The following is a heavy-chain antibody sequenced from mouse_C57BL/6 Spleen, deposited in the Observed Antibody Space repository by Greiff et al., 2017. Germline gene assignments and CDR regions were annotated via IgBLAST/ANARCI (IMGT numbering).Heavy chain of an antibody. V-gene: IGHV5-9-1*02. D-gene: IGHD2-4*01. CDR1: GFTFSSYA. CDR2: ISSGGDYT. CDR3: TRARDYEYDGDGYYYAMNY. Sequence: EVMLVESGEGLVKPGGSLKLSCAASGFTFSSYAMSWVRQTPEKRLEWVAYISSGGDYTYYADNVKGRFTISRDNARNTLYLQMSSLKSEDTAMYYWTRARDYEYDGDGYYYAMNYWGQGTSVTVSS. J-gene: IGHJ4*01.